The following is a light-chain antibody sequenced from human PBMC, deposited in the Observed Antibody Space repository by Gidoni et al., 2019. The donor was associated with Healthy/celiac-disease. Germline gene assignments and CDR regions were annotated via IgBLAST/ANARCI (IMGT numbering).Light chain of an antibody. CDR1: QSISSY. V-gene: IGKV1-39*01. CDR3: QQSYSTPRY. CDR2: AAS. J-gene: IGKJ2*01. Sequence: DIQMTQSPSSLSASVGDRVTITCRASQSISSYLNWYQQKPGKAPKLLIYAASSLQSGVPSRFSGSGSGTDFTLTSSSLQPEDFATYYCQQSYSTPRYFXXXTKLEIK.